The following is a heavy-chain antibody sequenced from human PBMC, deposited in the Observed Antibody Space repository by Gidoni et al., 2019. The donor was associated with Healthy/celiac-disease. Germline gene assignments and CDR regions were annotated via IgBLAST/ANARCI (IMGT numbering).Heavy chain of an antibody. CDR2: MNPNSGNT. V-gene: IGHV1-8*01. CDR1: GYTFTSYD. Sequence: QVQLVQSGAEVKKPGASVKVSCKASGYTFTSYDINWVGQATGQGLEWMGWMNPNSGNTGYAQKFQGRVTMTRNTSISTAYMELSSLRSEDTAVYYCASMALGYCSSTSCYVNWFDPWGQGTLVTVSS. J-gene: IGHJ5*02. CDR3: ASMALGYCSSTSCYVNWFDP. D-gene: IGHD2-2*01.